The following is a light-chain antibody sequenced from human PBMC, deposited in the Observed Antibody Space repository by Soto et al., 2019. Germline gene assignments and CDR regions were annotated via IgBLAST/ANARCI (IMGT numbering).Light chain of an antibody. J-gene: IGLJ3*02. CDR1: SSDVGGYNY. V-gene: IGLV2-8*01. Sequence: QSAPPQPPSASGSLGQSATISCSGTSSDVGGYNYVSWYQQYPGKAPQLMIYEVSKRPSGVPDRFSGSKSGNTASLTVSGLQAEDEADYYFSAYAGSSTGVFGGGTKLTVL. CDR3: SAYAGSSTGV. CDR2: EVS.